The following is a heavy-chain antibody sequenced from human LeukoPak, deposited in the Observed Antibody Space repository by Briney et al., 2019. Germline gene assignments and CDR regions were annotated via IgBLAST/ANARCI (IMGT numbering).Heavy chain of an antibody. CDR2: IYYSGST. CDR3: ARGYYDFWRARVFDY. J-gene: IGHJ4*02. CDR1: GGSISSGGYS. Sequence: PSQTLSLTCAVSGGSISSGGYSWSWIRQPPGKGLEWIGYIYYSGSTYYNPSLKSRVTISVDTSKNQFSLKLSSVTAADTAVYYCARGYYDFWRARVFDYWGQGTLVTVSS. D-gene: IGHD3-3*01. V-gene: IGHV4-30-4*07.